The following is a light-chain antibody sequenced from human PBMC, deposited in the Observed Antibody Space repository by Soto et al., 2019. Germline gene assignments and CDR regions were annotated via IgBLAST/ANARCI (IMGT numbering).Light chain of an antibody. CDR3: QQSYSTSPT. V-gene: IGKV1-39*01. CDR1: QSISSY. CDR2: AAS. J-gene: IGKJ1*01. Sequence: DIQMTQSPSSLSASVGDRVTITCRASQSISSYLNWYQQKPGKAPKLLIYAASSLQSGVPSRFSGSGSGTDYTLTISSLQHHFFATNFCQQSYSTSPTFGQGTKVEIK.